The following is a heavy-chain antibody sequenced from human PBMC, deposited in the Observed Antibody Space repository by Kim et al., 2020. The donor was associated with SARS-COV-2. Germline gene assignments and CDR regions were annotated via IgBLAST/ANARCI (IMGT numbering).Heavy chain of an antibody. Sequence: GTNYAQKFQGWVTMTRDTSISTAYMELSRLRSDDTAVYYCALSELHAFDIWGQGTMVTVSS. V-gene: IGHV1-2*04. J-gene: IGHJ3*02. CDR3: ALSELHAFDI. D-gene: IGHD1-26*01. CDR2: GT.